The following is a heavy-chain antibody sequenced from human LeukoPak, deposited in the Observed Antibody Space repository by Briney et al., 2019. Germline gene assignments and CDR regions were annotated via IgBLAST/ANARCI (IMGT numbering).Heavy chain of an antibody. Sequence: GGSLRLSCAASGFTFSSYAMSWVRQAPGKGLEWVSAISGSGGSTYYADSVKGRFTISRGNSKNTLYLQMNSLRAEDTAVYYCAKDVIFGVWAFDIWGQGTMVTVSS. CDR1: GFTFSSYA. D-gene: IGHD3-3*01. CDR3: AKDVIFGVWAFDI. J-gene: IGHJ3*02. V-gene: IGHV3-23*01. CDR2: ISGSGGST.